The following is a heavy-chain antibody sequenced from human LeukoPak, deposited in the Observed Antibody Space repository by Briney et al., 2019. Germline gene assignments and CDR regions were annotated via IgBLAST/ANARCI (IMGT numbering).Heavy chain of an antibody. CDR1: GFTFSSYA. CDR3: AKDRLEHYYDSTDC. J-gene: IGHJ4*02. D-gene: IGHD3-22*01. V-gene: IGHV3-23*01. Sequence: GGSLRLSCAASGFTFSSYAMSWVRQAPGKGLEWVSIISGSGAGTYYADSVKGRFTISRDNSKNTLYLQMNSLRAEDTAIYYCAKDRLEHYYDSTDCWGQGTLVTVSS. CDR2: ISGSGAGT.